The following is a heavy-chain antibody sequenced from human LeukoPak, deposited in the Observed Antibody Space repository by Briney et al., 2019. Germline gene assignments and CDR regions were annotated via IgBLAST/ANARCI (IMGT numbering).Heavy chain of an antibody. J-gene: IGHJ4*02. CDR1: AFTVSSNY. V-gene: IGHV3-53*01. D-gene: IGHD2-2*01. Sequence: PGGSLRLSCAASAFTVSSNYMSWVRQAPGEGLEWVSVIFGDGSTYYADSVKGRFTISRDNSKNTLYLQMNSLRAEDTAVYYCAREGYCSSTSCPTKDFWGQGTLVTVSS. CDR3: AREGYCSSTSCPTKDF. CDR2: IFGDGST.